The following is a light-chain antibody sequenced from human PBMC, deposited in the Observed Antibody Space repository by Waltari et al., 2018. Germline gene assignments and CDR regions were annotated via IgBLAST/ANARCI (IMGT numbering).Light chain of an antibody. CDR1: SLRTYY. V-gene: IGLV3-19*01. CDR2: GKN. J-gene: IGLJ2*01. Sequence: SSELTQDPAVSVALGQTVRITCQGDSLRTYYGNWCRQKPGQAPVLVIYGKNNRPSGIPDRFSASSSGNTASLTITGAQAEDEAHYYCTSRDISGDVVFGGGTKLTVL. CDR3: TSRDISGDVV.